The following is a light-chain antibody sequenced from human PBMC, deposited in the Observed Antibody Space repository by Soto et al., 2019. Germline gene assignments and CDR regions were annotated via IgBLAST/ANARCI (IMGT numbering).Light chain of an antibody. V-gene: IGLV1-51*01. J-gene: IGLJ2*01. Sequence: QSVLTQPPSVSAAPGQRVTISRSGTSPNIGNNYVSWYQQLPGTAPKLLIYDNNKRPSGIPDRFSGSKSGTSATLGITGLQTGDEADYYCGTWDTGLSAVVFGGGTKVTVL. CDR2: DNN. CDR3: GTWDTGLSAVV. CDR1: SPNIGNNY.